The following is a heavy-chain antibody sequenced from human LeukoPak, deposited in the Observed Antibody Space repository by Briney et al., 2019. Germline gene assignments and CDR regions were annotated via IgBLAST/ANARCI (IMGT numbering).Heavy chain of an antibody. D-gene: IGHD3-16*02. J-gene: IGHJ4*02. CDR3: ARRSYVWGSYRLAHFDY. CDR1: GYIFTSYW. V-gene: IGHV5-51*01. CDR2: IYPGDSDT. Sequence: GESLKISCQGSGYIFTSYWIGWVRQLPGKGLEWMGIIYPGDSDTRYSPSLQGQVTISADKPISTAYLQWSSLKASDTAMYYCARRSYVWGSYRLAHFDYWGQGTLVTVSS.